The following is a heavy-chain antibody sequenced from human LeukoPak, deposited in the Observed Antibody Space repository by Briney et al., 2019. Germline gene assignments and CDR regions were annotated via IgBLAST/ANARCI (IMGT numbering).Heavy chain of an antibody. V-gene: IGHV3-23*01. CDR3: AKGLSYYGDYEFDY. D-gene: IGHD4-17*01. J-gene: IGHJ4*02. CDR1: GFTFSSYA. CDR2: ISGSGGST. Sequence: PGRSLRLSCAASGFTFSSYAMSWVRQAPGKGLEWVSAISGSGGSTYYADSVKGRFTISRDNSKNTLYLQMNSLRAEDTAVYYCAKGLSYYGDYEFDYWGQGTLVTVSS.